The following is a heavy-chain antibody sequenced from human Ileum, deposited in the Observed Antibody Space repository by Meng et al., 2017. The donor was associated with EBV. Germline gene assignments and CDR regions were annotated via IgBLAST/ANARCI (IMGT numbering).Heavy chain of an antibody. D-gene: IGHD2-2*03. J-gene: IGHJ4*02. Sequence: LGGSGGGLSQPGGSPRLSCAASGFSVGSNYMRWVRQTPGKGLEWLSIIYSGGSTYYADSVKGRFTISRDNSKNTLYLQMNNLRVDDTAVYYCARGGWIVPVDWGQGTLVTVSS. V-gene: IGHV3-53*01. CDR1: GFSVGSNY. CDR3: ARGGWIVPVD. CDR2: IYSGGST.